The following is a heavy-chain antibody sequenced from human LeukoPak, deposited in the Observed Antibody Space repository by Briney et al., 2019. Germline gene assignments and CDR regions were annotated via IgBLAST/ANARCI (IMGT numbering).Heavy chain of an antibody. CDR2: INPNSGGT. J-gene: IGHJ4*02. CDR1: GYTFTGYY. CDR3: ARDNSGYSYGSRFDY. D-gene: IGHD5-18*01. V-gene: IGHV1-2*04. Sequence: ASVKVSCKASGYTFTGYYMHWVRQAPGQGLEWMGWINPNSGGTNYAQKFQGWVTMTRDTSISTAYMKLSRLRSDDTAVYYCARDNSGYSYGSRFDYWGQGTLVTVSS.